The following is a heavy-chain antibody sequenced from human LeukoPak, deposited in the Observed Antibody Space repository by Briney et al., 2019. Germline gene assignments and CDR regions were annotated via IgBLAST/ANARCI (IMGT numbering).Heavy chain of an antibody. D-gene: IGHD5-18*01. Sequence: GGSLRLSCATSGFSFDDYGMSCVRQAPGKGPEWVSGINWSGAGTGYADSVKGRLTISRDNAKKSLYLQMNSLTAEDTALYYCARDRSYGAFDYWGQGALVTVSS. CDR3: ARDRSYGAFDY. CDR2: INWSGAGT. CDR1: GFSFDDYG. V-gene: IGHV3-20*04. J-gene: IGHJ4*02.